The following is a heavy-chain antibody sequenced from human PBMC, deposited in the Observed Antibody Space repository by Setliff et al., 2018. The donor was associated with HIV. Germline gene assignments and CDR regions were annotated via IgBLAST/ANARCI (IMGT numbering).Heavy chain of an antibody. J-gene: IGHJ4*02. CDR1: GFTFSDYY. Sequence: PGGSLRLSCAASGFTFSDYYMSWIRQAPGKGLEWVSFISSSGSTIFYADSVKGRFTISRDNAKNSLSLQMNSLRAEGTAVYYCATSWRDGYPGDYWGQGTLVTVSS. V-gene: IGHV3-11*04. CDR2: ISSSGSTI. D-gene: IGHD5-12*01. CDR3: ATSWRDGYPGDY.